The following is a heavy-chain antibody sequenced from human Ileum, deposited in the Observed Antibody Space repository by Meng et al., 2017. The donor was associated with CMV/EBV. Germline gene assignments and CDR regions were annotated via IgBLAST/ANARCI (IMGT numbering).Heavy chain of an antibody. V-gene: IGHV4-61*01. Sequence: TVSVGSVSSDSYHWNWIRQPPGKGLEWIGQTTYGGTTDYNPSLKSRLTISLDTSKNQFSLNLNSVTAADTAVYYCAVLIAANVGRGHWGQGTLVTVSS. CDR1: VGSVSSDSYH. D-gene: IGHD6-13*01. CDR3: AVLIAANVGRGH. CDR2: TTYGGTT. J-gene: IGHJ4*02.